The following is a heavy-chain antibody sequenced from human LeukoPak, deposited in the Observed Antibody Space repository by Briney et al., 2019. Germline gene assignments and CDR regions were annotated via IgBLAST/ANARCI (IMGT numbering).Heavy chain of an antibody. D-gene: IGHD6-13*01. J-gene: IGHJ4*02. CDR1: GGSISNYY. Sequence: RPSETLSLTCTVSGGSISNYYWTWIRQPPGKGLEWIGYIYYTGSTSYNPSLKRRVTISVDTSRSQFSLKLSSVTAADTAVYYCASSPFNSRWYGYFDSWGQGTLVTVSS. CDR3: ASSPFNSRWYGYFDS. V-gene: IGHV4-59*01. CDR2: IYYTGST.